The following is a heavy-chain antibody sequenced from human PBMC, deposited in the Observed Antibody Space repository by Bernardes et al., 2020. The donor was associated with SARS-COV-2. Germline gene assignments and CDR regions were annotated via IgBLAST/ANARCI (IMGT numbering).Heavy chain of an antibody. D-gene: IGHD5-12*01. Sequence: GGSLRLSCAASGFTFNIYAMTWVRQAPGKGLEWVSGISGSGGSTYYADSVKGRFTISRDNSKNTLSLQMNSLRGEDTAVYYCARDSGDIVTTTERFDHWGQGTLVTVSS. J-gene: IGHJ4*02. CDR2: ISGSGGST. CDR1: GFTFNIYA. CDR3: ARDSGDIVTTTERFDH. V-gene: IGHV3-23*01.